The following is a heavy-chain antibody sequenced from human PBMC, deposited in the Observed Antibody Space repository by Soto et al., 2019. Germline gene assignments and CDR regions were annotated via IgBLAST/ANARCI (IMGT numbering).Heavy chain of an antibody. CDR3: ARSGVLGILITSHWFDP. CDR1: GGSISSGAYY. CDR2: IYSSGST. D-gene: IGHD3-10*01. J-gene: IGHJ5*02. V-gene: IGHV4-31*03. Sequence: SETLSLTCTVSGGSISSGAYYWSWIRRHPGKGLEWIGYIYSSGSTYYNPSLKSRLTFSIDKSKNQLSLKLSSVTAADTAVYYCARSGVLGILITSHWFDPWGQGTLVTVSS.